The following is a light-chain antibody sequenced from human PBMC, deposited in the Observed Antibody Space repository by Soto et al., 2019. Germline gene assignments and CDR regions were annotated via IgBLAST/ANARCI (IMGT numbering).Light chain of an antibody. CDR3: QQRSNWPWT. J-gene: IGKJ1*01. CDR1: QSVSNNY. Sequence: EIVLTQSPGTLSLSPVERATLSFMASQSVSNNYLAWYQQKPGQAPRLLIYGASSRATGIPDRFSGSGSGTDFTLTISSLEPEDFAVYYCQQRSNWPWTFGQGTKVDIK. CDR2: GAS. V-gene: IGKV3D-20*02.